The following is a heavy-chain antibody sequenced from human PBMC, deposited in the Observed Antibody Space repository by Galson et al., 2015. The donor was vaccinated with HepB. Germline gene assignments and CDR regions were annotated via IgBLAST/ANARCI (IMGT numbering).Heavy chain of an antibody. CDR2: TSQDESHR. CDR3: ARSGTCPSTGCLNWFDP. J-gene: IGHJ5*02. Sequence: SLRLSCAASGFSFSTYGMHWVRQAPGKGLEWVAITSQDESHRYYADSVKGRFTISRDNSRHTLYLQMNSLRPEDTAVYYCARSGTCPSTGCLNWFDPWGQGTLVTVSS. V-gene: IGHV3-30*03. CDR1: GFSFSTYG. D-gene: IGHD2-2*01.